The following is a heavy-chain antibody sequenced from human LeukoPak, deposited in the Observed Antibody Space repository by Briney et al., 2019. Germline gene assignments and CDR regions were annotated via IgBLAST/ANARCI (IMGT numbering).Heavy chain of an antibody. CDR3: ASGYSSSWYVDY. CDR1: GGTFSSYA. Sequence: SVKVSCKASGGTFSSYAISWVRQAPGQGLEWMGGIIPIFGTANYAQKFQGRITITADESTSTAYMELSSLRSEDTAVYYCASGYSSSWYVDYWGQGTLVTVSS. CDR2: IIPIFGTA. V-gene: IGHV1-69*13. D-gene: IGHD6-13*01. J-gene: IGHJ4*02.